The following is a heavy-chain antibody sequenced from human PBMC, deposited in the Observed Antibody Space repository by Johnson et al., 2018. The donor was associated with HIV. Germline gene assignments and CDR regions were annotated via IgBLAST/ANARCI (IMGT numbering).Heavy chain of an antibody. Sequence: QVQLVESGGGVVQPGGSLRLSCAASGFTFSSYGMHWVRQAPGKGLEWVAFIRYDGSNKYYADSVKGRFTISSDNSKNTLYLQMNSLRAEDTAVYFCARDLIPDSTFFYDTTSYFPDALDIWGQGTLVTVSS. CDR1: GFTFSSYG. V-gene: IGHV3-30*02. CDR2: IRYDGSNK. J-gene: IGHJ3*02. CDR3: ARDLIPDSTFFYDTTSYFPDALDI. D-gene: IGHD3-22*01.